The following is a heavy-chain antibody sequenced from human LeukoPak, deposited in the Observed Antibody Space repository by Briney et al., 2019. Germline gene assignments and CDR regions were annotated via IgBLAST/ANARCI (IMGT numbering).Heavy chain of an antibody. V-gene: IGHV4-59*01. CDR1: GGSISTYY. Sequence: PSETLSLTCSVSGGSISTYYWNWIRQPPGKGLEWIGYIYYSGSTNYNPSLKSRVTISVDTSKNQFSLKLSSVTAADTAVYYCAREGSLAWDWFDPWGQGTLVTVSS. CDR2: IYYSGST. D-gene: IGHD1-26*01. J-gene: IGHJ5*02. CDR3: AREGSLAWDWFDP.